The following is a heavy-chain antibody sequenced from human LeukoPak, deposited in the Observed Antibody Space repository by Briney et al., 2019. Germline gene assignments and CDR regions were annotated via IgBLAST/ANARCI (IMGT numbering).Heavy chain of an antibody. CDR1: GDSVSIVTTA. Sequence: PSQTLSPTPAISGDSVSIVTTACNSIRQSPSRGLEWLGRTYYRSEWSNDYAVSVKSRITTNPDTSKNQFSLQLNSVTPEDTAVYYCARGILYSTSQFTYSGQPSLVTVSS. CDR2: TYYRSEWSN. J-gene: IGHJ4*02. CDR3: ARGILYSTSQFTY. V-gene: IGHV6-1*01. D-gene: IGHD2/OR15-2a*01.